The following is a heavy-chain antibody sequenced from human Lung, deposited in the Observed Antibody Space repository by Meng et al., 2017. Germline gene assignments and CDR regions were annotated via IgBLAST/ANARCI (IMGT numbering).Heavy chain of an antibody. CDR3: TWDDKAVSDY. J-gene: IGHJ4*02. Sequence: DVHLGESGGELVKPWGSLRLSCAASGFYFNNAWMSWVRQAPGKGLEWVGRIKSNTDGGTTEYAAPVTGRFTISRDDSKSTLNLHLSGLRTDDTGVYYCTWDDKAVSDYWGQGTLVTVSS. V-gene: IGHV3-15*01. CDR1: GFYFNNAW. CDR2: IKSNTDGGTT. D-gene: IGHD3-9*01.